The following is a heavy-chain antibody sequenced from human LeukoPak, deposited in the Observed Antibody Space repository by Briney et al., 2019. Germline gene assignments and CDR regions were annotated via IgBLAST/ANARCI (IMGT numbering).Heavy chain of an antibody. V-gene: IGHV3-23*01. D-gene: IGHD1-26*01. CDR3: ARTFLYSGNPHYFEY. CDR2: ISGSGGST. CDR1: GFTFSSYA. Sequence: GGSLRLSCAASGFTFSSYAMSWVRQAPGKGLEWVSAISGSGGSTYYADSVKGRFTISRDNSKNTLYLQMNSLRAEDTAVYYCARTFLYSGNPHYFEYWGQGTLVTVSS. J-gene: IGHJ4*02.